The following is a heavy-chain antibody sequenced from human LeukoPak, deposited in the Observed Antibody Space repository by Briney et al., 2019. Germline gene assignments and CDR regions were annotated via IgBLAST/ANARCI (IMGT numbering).Heavy chain of an antibody. V-gene: IGHV4-30-2*06. CDR3: ARGGVPEGRYYFAY. D-gene: IGHD1-14*01. CDR1: GGSISSDGHS. J-gene: IGHJ4*02. Sequence: TLSLTCTVSGGSISSDGHSWSWIRQSPGKGLEWIAYISYIGSTFYSSSLKTRVTISMDRSKNQFSLTLRSVTAADTAVYYCARGGVPEGRYYFAYWGLGTPVTVSS. CDR2: ISYIGST.